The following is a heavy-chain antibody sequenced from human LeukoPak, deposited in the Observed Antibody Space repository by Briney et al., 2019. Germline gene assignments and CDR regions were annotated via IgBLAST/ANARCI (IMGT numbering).Heavy chain of an antibody. Sequence: SETLSLTRAVYGGSLSGYYWSWIRQPPRRGLEWIGEINHSGSTNHNPSLQSRATISVDTSKNQFSLKLSSVTAADTAVYYCASSSRYPHGGYFQHWGQGTLVTVSS. CDR3: ASSSRYPHGGYFQH. V-gene: IGHV4-34*04. J-gene: IGHJ1*01. CDR1: GGSLSGYY. D-gene: IGHD6-13*01. CDR2: INHSGST.